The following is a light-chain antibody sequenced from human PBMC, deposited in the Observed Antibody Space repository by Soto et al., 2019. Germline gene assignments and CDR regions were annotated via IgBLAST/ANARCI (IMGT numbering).Light chain of an antibody. V-gene: IGLV1-44*01. Sequence: QAVVTQPPSASGTPGQRVTISCSTSSSNIGGNTVNWYQQVPGTAPKLLIYSYDQRPSGVPDRFSGSKSGTSASLAISGLQSEDEADYYCAAWDASLIGYVFGTGTKLTVL. CDR1: SSNIGGNT. CDR2: SYD. CDR3: AAWDASLIGYV. J-gene: IGLJ1*01.